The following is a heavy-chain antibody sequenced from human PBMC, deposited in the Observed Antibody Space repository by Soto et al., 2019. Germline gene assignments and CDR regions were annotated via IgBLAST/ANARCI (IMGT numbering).Heavy chain of an antibody. CDR1: GFIFSGSA. CDR2: IRSRANNFAT. D-gene: IGHD2-2*02. J-gene: IGHJ6*02. Sequence: GGALRLSCAASGFIFSGSAIHWVRQASGKGLEWVGRIRSRANNFATSSAASVKGRFTFSRDDSKNTAYLQMNTLKPEDTAVYYCARGQGAAIGDYYYHGMDVWGQGTTVTVSS. V-gene: IGHV3-73*01. CDR3: ARGQGAAIGDYYYHGMDV.